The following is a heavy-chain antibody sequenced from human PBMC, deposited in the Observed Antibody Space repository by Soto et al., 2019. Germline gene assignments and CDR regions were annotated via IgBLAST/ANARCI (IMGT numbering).Heavy chain of an antibody. CDR1: GFTFSSYA. J-gene: IGHJ6*04. CDR2: ISGSGGST. V-gene: IGHV3-23*01. Sequence: GGSLRLSCAASGFTFSSYAMSWVRQAPGKGLEWVSAISGSGGSTYYADSVKGRFTISRDNSKNTLYLQMNSLRAEDTAVYYCAKEIGGMYYDFWSGYYGGGALNTMDVWGKGTTVTVSS. CDR3: AKEIGGMYYDFWSGYYGGGALNTMDV. D-gene: IGHD3-3*01.